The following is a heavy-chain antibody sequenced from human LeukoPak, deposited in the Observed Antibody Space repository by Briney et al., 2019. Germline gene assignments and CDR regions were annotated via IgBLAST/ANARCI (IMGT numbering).Heavy chain of an antibody. CDR1: GGSISSGGYS. J-gene: IGHJ5*02. V-gene: IGHV4-30-2*01. CDR2: IYHSGST. D-gene: IGHD6-13*01. Sequence: SETLSLTCAVSGGSISSGGYSWSWIRQPPGKGLEWIGYIYHSGSTYYNPSLKSRVTISVDRSKNQFSLKLSSVTAADTAVYYCAREGYSSSWLNWFDPWGQGTLVTVSS. CDR3: AREGYSSSWLNWFDP.